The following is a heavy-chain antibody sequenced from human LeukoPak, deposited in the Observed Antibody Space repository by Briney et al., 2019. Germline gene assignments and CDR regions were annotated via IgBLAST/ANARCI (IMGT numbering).Heavy chain of an antibody. D-gene: IGHD2-21*02. CDR1: GFTFSNYA. CDR2: ISYDGSNK. V-gene: IGHV3-30-3*01. J-gene: IGHJ6*02. Sequence: GGSLRLSCAASGFTFSNYAMHWVGHAPGKGLEWVAVISYDGSNKYYADSVKGRFTISRDNSKNTLSLQMNSLRAEDTAVYYCARDVVTASIYYYSGMDVWGQGTTVTVSS. CDR3: ARDVVTASIYYYSGMDV.